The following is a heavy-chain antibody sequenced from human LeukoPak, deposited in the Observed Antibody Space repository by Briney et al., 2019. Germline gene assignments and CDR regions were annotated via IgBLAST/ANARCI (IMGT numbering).Heavy chain of an antibody. CDR1: GDTLIDLS. J-gene: IGHJ3*02. Sequence: GASVKVSCKVSGDTLIDLSIHWVRQAPGEGPEWMGGFEPEDGETMYAQKFQGRVTMTEDTSTDTAYMELSSLRSEDTAVYYCATAWNDGDDAFDIWGQGTMVTVPS. CDR3: ATAWNDGDDAFDI. D-gene: IGHD1-1*01. CDR2: FEPEDGET. V-gene: IGHV1-24*01.